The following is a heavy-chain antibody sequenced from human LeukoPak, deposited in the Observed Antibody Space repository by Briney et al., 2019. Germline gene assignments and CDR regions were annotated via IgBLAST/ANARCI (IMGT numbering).Heavy chain of an antibody. CDR1: GFSFSSYG. CDR3: AKPPYDSSGYYQSTFDY. D-gene: IGHD3-22*01. CDR2: MSYDGSKE. V-gene: IGHV3-30*18. J-gene: IGHJ4*02. Sequence: GGSLRLSCAASGFSFSSYGMHWVRQAPGKGLEWVAVMSYDGSKEYYADSVKGRFTIPRDNSKNTLYLQMNSLRAEDTAVYYCAKPPYDSSGYYQSTFDYWGQGTLVTVSS.